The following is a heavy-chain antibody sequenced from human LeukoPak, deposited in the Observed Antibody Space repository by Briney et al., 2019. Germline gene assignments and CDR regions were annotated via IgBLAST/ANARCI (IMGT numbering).Heavy chain of an antibody. V-gene: IGHV3-48*03. CDR3: ARVLSDYDFWSGYRPSSSDY. J-gene: IGHJ4*02. CDR2: ISSSGSTI. CDR1: GFTFSSYE. D-gene: IGHD3-3*01. Sequence: GGSLRLSCAASGFTFSSYEMNWVRQAPGKGLEWVSYISSSGSTIYYADSVKGRFTISRDNAKNSLYLQMNSLGAEDTAVYYCARVLSDYDFWSGYRPSSSDYWGQGTLVTVSS.